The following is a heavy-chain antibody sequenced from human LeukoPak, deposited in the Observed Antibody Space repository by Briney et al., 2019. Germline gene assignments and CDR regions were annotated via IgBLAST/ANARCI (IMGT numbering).Heavy chain of an antibody. CDR1: GGSISSYY. Sequence: SETLSLTCTVSGGSISSYYWSWIRQPPGKGLEWIGYIYYSGSTNYNPSLKSRVTISVDTSKNQFSLKLTSVTAADTAVYYCARDVFGVTLGRFDPWGQGTLVTVSS. D-gene: IGHD3-3*01. J-gene: IGHJ5*02. CDR2: IYYSGST. V-gene: IGHV4-59*01. CDR3: ARDVFGVTLGRFDP.